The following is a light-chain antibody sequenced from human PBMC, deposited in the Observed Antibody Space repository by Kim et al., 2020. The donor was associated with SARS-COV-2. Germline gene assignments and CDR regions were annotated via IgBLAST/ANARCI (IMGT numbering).Light chain of an antibody. Sequence: QPVLTQSPSASASLGASVKLTCTLSSGHSTYAIAWHQQLPEKGPRYLMRLNSDGSHTKGDGIPDRFSGSSSGAERYLTISSLQSEDEADYYCQTWDTGIRVFGGGTKLTVL. CDR1: SGHSTYA. CDR2: LNSDGSH. J-gene: IGLJ3*02. CDR3: QTWDTGIRV. V-gene: IGLV4-69*01.